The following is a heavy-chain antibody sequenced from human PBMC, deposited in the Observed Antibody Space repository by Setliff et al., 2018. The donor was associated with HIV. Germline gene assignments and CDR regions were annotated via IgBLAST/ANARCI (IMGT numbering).Heavy chain of an antibody. D-gene: IGHD3-16*01. V-gene: IGHV4-39*07. J-gene: IGHJ4*02. CDR3: ARGGAVSADFDS. CDR1: GGSIRTGTYY. CDR2: IYYDGRT. Sequence: LSLTCTVSGGSIRTGTYYWGWIRQPPGKGLEWIGSIYYDGRTFYKPSLESRLTISVDTSKNQFSLRLNSVTAADTAVYFCARGGAVSADFDSWGQGTLVTAPQ.